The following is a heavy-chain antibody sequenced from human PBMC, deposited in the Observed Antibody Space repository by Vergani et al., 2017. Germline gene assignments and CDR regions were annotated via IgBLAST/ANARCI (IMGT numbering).Heavy chain of an antibody. D-gene: IGHD6-13*01. J-gene: IGHJ5*02. CDR3: AGDTHSWQRADR. CDR1: GVSVTDYN. Sequence: QAQLQESGPGLVKPSETLSLTCHVFGVSVTDYNCNWIRQAPGKGLEWIGSLSTTGGATPAGHNPSLKSRVSISVDTSKSQFSLGLTSVTAAASAIYYGAGDTHSWQRADRWGQGLLVSVSS. CDR2: LSTTGGA. V-gene: IGHV4-59*02.